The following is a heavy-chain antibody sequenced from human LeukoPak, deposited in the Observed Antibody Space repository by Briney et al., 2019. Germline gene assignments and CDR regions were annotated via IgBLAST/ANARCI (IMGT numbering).Heavy chain of an antibody. CDR1: GGSLSGYY. D-gene: IGHD4-23*01. CDR2: INHSGST. Sequence: SETLSLTCAVYGGSLSGYYWSWIRQPPGKGLEWIGEINHSGSTNYNPSLKSRVTISVDTSKNQFSLKLSSVTAADTAVYYCARLHYGGNYGYYYYYMDVWGKGTTVTISS. CDR3: ARLHYGGNYGYYYYYMDV. V-gene: IGHV4-34*01. J-gene: IGHJ6*03.